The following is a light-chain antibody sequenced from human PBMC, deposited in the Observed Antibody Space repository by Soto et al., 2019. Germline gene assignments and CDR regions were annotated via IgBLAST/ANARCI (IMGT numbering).Light chain of an antibody. Sequence: MTQSPSTLSASVGDRVTITCRASQSISSWLAWYQQKPGQAPRLLIYGASSRATGIPDRFSGSGSGTDFTLTITSLQSEDSAVYYCQEYNTWPWTFGQGTKVDIK. V-gene: IGKV3D-15*01. CDR1: QSISSW. CDR2: GAS. J-gene: IGKJ1*01. CDR3: QEYNTWPWT.